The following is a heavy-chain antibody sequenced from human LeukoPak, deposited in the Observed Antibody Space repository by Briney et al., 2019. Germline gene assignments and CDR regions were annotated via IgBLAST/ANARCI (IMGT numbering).Heavy chain of an antibody. V-gene: IGHV4-4*07. Sequence: PSETLSLTCTVSGGSISSYYWSWIRQPAGKGLEWIGRIYTSGSTNYNPSLKSRVTMSVDTSKNQFSLKLSSVTAADTAVYYCARDVPAYYGILTGSTVHGYYYGTDVWGQGTTVTVSS. CDR3: ARDVPAYYGILTGSTVHGYYYGTDV. J-gene: IGHJ6*02. CDR1: GGSISSYY. D-gene: IGHD3-9*01. CDR2: IYTSGST.